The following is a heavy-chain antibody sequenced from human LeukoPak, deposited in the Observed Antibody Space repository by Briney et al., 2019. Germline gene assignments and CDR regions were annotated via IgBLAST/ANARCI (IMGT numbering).Heavy chain of an antibody. CDR3: TRVAQTPYGMDV. Sequence: PSETLSLTCTVSGGAITGYYRGWIRQPPGKGLEWIGYVYHSGSTNYNPSLKSRVTILVDTSKNQFSLKLSSVTAADTAVYYCTRVAQTPYGMDVWGQGTTVTVSS. CDR1: GGAITGYY. V-gene: IGHV4-59*01. J-gene: IGHJ6*02. CDR2: VYHSGST.